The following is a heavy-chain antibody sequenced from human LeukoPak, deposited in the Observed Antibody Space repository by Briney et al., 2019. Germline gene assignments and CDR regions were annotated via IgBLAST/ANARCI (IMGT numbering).Heavy chain of an antibody. CDR1: GYTFTSYY. CDR2: INPSGGST. J-gene: IGHJ4*02. CDR3: ARASQALLFDY. V-gene: IGHV1-46*01. Sequence: ASVKVSCKASGYTFTSYYMHWVRQAPGQGLEWMGIINPSGGSTSYAQKFQGRVTMIRDTSTSTVYMELSSLRSEDTAVYYCARASQALLFDYWGQGTLVTVSS.